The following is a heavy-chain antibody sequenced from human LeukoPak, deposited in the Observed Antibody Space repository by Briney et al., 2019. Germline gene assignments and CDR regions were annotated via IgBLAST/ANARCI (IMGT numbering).Heavy chain of an antibody. CDR3: ARAAYSGSYWD. CDR1: GGSISSYY. V-gene: IGHV4-59*01. Sequence: PSETLSLTCTVSGGSISSYYWSWIRQPPGKGLEWIGYIYYSGSTNYNPSPKSRVTISVDTSKNQFSLKLSSVTAADTAVYYCARAAYSGSYWDWGQGTLVTVSS. CDR2: IYYSGST. J-gene: IGHJ4*02. D-gene: IGHD1-26*01.